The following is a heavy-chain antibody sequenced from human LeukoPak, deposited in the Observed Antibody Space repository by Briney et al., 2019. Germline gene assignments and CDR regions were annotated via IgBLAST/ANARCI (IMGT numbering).Heavy chain of an antibody. V-gene: IGHV4-59*01. Sequence: SETLSLTCTVSGGSISSYYWSWIRQPPGKGLEWIGYIYYSGSTNYNPSLKSRVTISVDTSKNQFSLKLSSVSAADTAVYYCARDRSSGWYWFDPWGQGTLVTVSS. D-gene: IGHD6-19*01. CDR2: IYYSGST. CDR3: ARDRSSGWYWFDP. J-gene: IGHJ5*02. CDR1: GGSISSYY.